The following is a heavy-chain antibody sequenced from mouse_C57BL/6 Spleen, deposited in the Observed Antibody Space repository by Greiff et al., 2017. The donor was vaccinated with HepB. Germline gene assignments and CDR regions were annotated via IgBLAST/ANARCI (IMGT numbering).Heavy chain of an antibody. D-gene: IGHD1-1*01. CDR1: GYTFTDYS. CDR3: ARAPAGDYSTWFAY. J-gene: IGHJ3*01. CDR2: INPNNGGT. Sequence: EVQLQQSGPELVKPGASVKISCKASGYTFTDYSMNWVKQSPGKSLEWIGDINPNNGGTSYNQKFKGKATLTVDKSSSTAYMELSSLTSEDSAVYYCARAPAGDYSTWFAYWGQGTLVTVSA. V-gene: IGHV1-26*01.